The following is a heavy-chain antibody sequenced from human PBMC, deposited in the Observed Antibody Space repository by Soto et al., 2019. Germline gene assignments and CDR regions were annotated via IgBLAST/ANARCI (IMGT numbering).Heavy chain of an antibody. Sequence: SVKVSCKASGYTFTSYAMHWVRQAPGQGLEWMGGIIPRSGTSNYAQKFQGRVTITADKSTSTAYMELSSLRSEDTAVYYCARALSRGPYYFDYWGQGTLVTVSS. CDR1: GYTFTSYA. CDR3: ARALSRGPYYFDY. V-gene: IGHV1-69*06. CDR2: IIPRSGTS. J-gene: IGHJ4*02. D-gene: IGHD2-2*01.